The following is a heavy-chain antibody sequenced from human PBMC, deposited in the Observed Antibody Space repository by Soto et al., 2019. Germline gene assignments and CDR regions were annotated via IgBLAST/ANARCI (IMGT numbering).Heavy chain of an antibody. V-gene: IGHV1-46*01. D-gene: IGHD3-22*01. J-gene: IGHJ6*02. CDR1: GYTFTSYY. CDR2: INPSGGST. CDR3: ARGGYYYDSSGSYGMDV. Sequence: ASVKVPGKASGYTFTSYYMHWVRQAPGQGFEWMGIINPSGGSTSYAQKFQGRVTMTRDTSTSTVYMELSSLRSEDTAVYYCARGGYYYDSSGSYGMDVWGQGTTVTVSS.